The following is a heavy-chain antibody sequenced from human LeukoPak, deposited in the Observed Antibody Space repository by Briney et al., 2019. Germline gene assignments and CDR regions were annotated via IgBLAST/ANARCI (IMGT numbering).Heavy chain of an antibody. CDR1: GVSISSSNYC. D-gene: IGHD3-3*01. J-gene: IGHJ5*02. Sequence: SEALSLTCSVSGVSISSSNYCWGWIRQPPGKGLEWIGSIVYSGNTHYNPSFKSRATISVDTSKKQVSLRLTSVTAADTAVYYCARLTIFGVLTINWFDPWGQGTLVTVSS. CDR2: IVYSGNT. V-gene: IGHV4-39*07. CDR3: ARLTIFGVLTINWFDP.